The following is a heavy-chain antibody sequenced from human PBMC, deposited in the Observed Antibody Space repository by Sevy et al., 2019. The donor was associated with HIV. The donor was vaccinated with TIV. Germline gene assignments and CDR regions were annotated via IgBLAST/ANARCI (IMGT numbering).Heavy chain of an antibody. V-gene: IGHV3-9*01. CDR2: ISWNSGII. CDR1: GFIFDDYA. D-gene: IGHD3-10*01. J-gene: IGHJ4*02. CDR3: TKVYLSGSGLYPNFDY. Sequence: GGSLRLSCAASGFIFDDYAMHWVRQAPGKGLEWVSGISWNSGIIGYADSLKGRFTISRDNAKNFLYLQMNSLRVEDTAFYYCTKVYLSGSGLYPNFDYWGRGTLVTVSS.